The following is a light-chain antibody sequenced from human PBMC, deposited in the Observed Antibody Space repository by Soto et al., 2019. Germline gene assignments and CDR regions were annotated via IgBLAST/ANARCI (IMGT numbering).Light chain of an antibody. Sequence: QSAMTQPASVSGSPGQSITISCTGTSRDVGGYNYVSWYQQHPGKVPKLMIYDGSSRPSGVSNRVSGSKSGKTASLTISGAGAEEEDAYYCISYASSSTLVFGGGTKPTVL. J-gene: IGLJ2*01. CDR1: SRDVGGYNY. V-gene: IGLV2-14*01. CDR3: ISYASSSTLV. CDR2: DGS.